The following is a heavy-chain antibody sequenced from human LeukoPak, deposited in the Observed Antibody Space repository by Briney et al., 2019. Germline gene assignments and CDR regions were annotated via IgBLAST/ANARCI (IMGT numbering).Heavy chain of an antibody. V-gene: IGHV1-8*01. CDR3: ARVGRDYGDYLGPDFDY. Sequence: ASVKVSCKASGYTFTSYDINWVRQATGQGLEWMGWMNPNSGNTGYAQKFQGRVTMTRNTSISTAYMELSSLRSEGTAVYYCARVGRDYGDYLGPDFDYWGQGTLVTVSS. D-gene: IGHD4-17*01. CDR2: MNPNSGNT. CDR1: GYTFTSYD. J-gene: IGHJ4*02.